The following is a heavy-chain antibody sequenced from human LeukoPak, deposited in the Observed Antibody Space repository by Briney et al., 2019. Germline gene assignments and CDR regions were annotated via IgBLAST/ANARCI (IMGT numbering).Heavy chain of an antibody. J-gene: IGHJ4*02. CDR1: VNAVSNNY. V-gene: IGHV3-53*01. CDR3: ARVRSDTSGWYHFDY. D-gene: IGHD6-19*01. Sequence: PGGSLRLSCAASVNAVSNNYMSWVRQAPGKGLEWASIIYGDGRTYYADSVKGRFTISRDNSKNTLYLQMNSLRPEDTAVYYCARVRSDTSGWYHFDYWGQGTLVTVSS. CDR2: IYGDGRT.